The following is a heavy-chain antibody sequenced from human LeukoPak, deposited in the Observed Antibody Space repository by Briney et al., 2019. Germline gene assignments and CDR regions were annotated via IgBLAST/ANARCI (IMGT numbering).Heavy chain of an antibody. CDR1: GFTFSSYS. CDR3: ARDKYSSSWYPGFDP. J-gene: IGHJ5*02. D-gene: IGHD6-13*01. V-gene: IGHV3-48*01. Sequence: GGSLRLSCAASGFTFSSYSMNWVRQAPGKGLEWVSYISSSSSTIYYADAVNGRFTISIDNAKNSLYLQMNSLRAEDTAVYYCARDKYSSSWYPGFDPWGQGTLVTVSS. CDR2: ISSSSSTI.